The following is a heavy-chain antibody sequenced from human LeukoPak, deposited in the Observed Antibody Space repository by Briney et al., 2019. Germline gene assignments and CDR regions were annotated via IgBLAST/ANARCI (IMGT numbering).Heavy chain of an antibody. D-gene: IGHD5-18*01. CDR3: ATGGYSYGVFDY. CDR1: GGTFSSYA. Sequence: SVEVSCKASGGTFSSYAISWVRQAPGQGLEWMGRIIPILGIANYAQKFQGRVTITADKSTSTAYMELSSLRSEDTAVYYCATGGYSYGVFDYWGQGTLVTVSS. V-gene: IGHV1-69*04. J-gene: IGHJ4*02. CDR2: IIPILGIA.